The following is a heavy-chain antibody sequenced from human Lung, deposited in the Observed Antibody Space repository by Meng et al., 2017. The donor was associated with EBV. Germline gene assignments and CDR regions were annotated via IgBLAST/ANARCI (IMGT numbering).Heavy chain of an antibody. Sequence: QLQESCPGLVKPSQTLSLTCTVSGGSISSGGYYWSWIRQHPGKGLEWIGYIYYSGSTYYNPSLKSLVTISVDTSKNQFSLKLSSVTAADTAVYYCARVVAGRYNWFDPWGQGTLVTVSS. V-gene: IGHV4-31*01. CDR2: IYYSGST. D-gene: IGHD6-6*01. J-gene: IGHJ5*02. CDR1: GGSISSGGYY. CDR3: ARVVAGRYNWFDP.